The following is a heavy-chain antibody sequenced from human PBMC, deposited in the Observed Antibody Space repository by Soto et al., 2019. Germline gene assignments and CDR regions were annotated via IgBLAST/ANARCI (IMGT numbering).Heavy chain of an antibody. J-gene: IGHJ6*02. CDR1: GGTFSSYA. V-gene: IGHV1-69*01. CDR2: IIPIFGTA. D-gene: IGHD4-4*01. Sequence: QVQLVQSGAEVKKPGSSVKVSCKASGGTFSSYAISWVRQAPGQGLEWMGGIIPIFGTANYAQKFQGRVTITADESTSTAYMELSSLRSEDTAVYHCARAELSDYSNYGYGMDVWGQGTTVTVSS. CDR3: ARAELSDYSNYGYGMDV.